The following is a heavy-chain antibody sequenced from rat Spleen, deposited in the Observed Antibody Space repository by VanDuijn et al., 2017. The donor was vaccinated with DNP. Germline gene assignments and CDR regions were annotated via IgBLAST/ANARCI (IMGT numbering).Heavy chain of an antibody. J-gene: IGHJ2*01. CDR3: ARDRGNYYFDY. CDR2: VWIGGGT. D-gene: IGHD4-3*01. Sequence: QVQLKESGPGLVQPSQTLSLVCTVSGFSLTNNHVHWVRQPSGKGLEWMGVVWIGGGTHYSSAFKSRLSITRDTSKSQVFLKVNSLQTEDTATYYCARDRGNYYFDYWGQGVMVTVSS. CDR1: GFSLTNNH. V-gene: IGHV2-30*01.